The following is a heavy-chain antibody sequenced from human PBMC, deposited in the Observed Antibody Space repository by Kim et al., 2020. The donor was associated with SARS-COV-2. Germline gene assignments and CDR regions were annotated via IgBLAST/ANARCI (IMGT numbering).Heavy chain of an antibody. D-gene: IGHD3-22*01. V-gene: IGHV3-33*01. Sequence: GGSLRLSCAASGFTFSSYGMHWVRRAPGKGLEWVAVIWYDGSNKYYADSVKGRFTISRDNSKNTLYLQMNSLRAEDTAVYYCAREGNYYDSSGYQYYFDYWGQGTLVTVSS. J-gene: IGHJ4*02. CDR3: AREGNYYDSSGYQYYFDY. CDR2: IWYDGSNK. CDR1: GFTFSSYG.